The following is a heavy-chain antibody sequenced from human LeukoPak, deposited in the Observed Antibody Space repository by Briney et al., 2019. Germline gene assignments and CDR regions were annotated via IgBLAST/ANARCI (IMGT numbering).Heavy chain of an antibody. J-gene: IGHJ6*03. D-gene: IGHD3-10*01. V-gene: IGHV1-2*02. CDR3: ARDPHRRGGYYYYHMDV. CDR2: INPNSGGT. Sequence: ASVKVSCKASGGTFSSYAISWVRQAPGQGLEWMGGINPNSGGTKYAQKFQGRVTMTRDTSISTAYMELSRLRSDDTAVYYCARDPHRRGGYYYYHMDVWGKGTTVTVSS. CDR1: GGTFSSYA.